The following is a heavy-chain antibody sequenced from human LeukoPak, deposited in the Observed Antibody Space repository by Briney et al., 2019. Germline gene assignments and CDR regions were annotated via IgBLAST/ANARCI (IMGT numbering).Heavy chain of an antibody. J-gene: IGHJ5*02. Sequence: GRSLRLSCAASGFTFSSYWMHWVRQAPGKGLVWVSRINSDGSSTSYADSVKGRFTISRDNAKNTLYLQMNSLRAEDTAVYYCARGPQWLDNWFDPWGQGTLVTVSS. CDR3: ARGPQWLDNWFDP. CDR1: GFTFSSYW. V-gene: IGHV3-74*01. CDR2: INSDGSST. D-gene: IGHD6-19*01.